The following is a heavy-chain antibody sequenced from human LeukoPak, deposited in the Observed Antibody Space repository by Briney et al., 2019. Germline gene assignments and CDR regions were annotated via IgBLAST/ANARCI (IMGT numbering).Heavy chain of an antibody. J-gene: IGHJ4*02. D-gene: IGHD3-22*01. V-gene: IGHV3-11*04. CDR3: AKDAEYYYDSSGFATE. CDR2: ISSSGSTI. CDR1: GFTFSDYY. Sequence: GGSLRLSCAASGFTFSDYYMSWIRQAPGKGLEWVSYISSSGSTIYYADSVKGRFTISRDNAKNSLYLQMNSLRAEDTAVYYCAKDAEYYYDSSGFATEWGQGTLVTVSS.